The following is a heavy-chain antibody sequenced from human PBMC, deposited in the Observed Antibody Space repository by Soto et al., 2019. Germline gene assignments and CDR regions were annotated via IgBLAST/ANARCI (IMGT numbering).Heavy chain of an antibody. CDR2: IWHTGRP. CDR3: VRDSRTGCSSINCYMH. Sequence: QLQLRESGPGLVQPSGTLSLTCDVSGDSLTNNHWWSWVRQAPGKGREWLGEIWHTGRPNYNPSLKCRVAISIDKSKNQFSLKLSSVTAADTAVYYCVRDSRTGCSSINCYMHWGQGTLVTVSS. V-gene: IGHV4-4*02. D-gene: IGHD2-15*01. CDR1: GDSLTNNHW. J-gene: IGHJ4*02.